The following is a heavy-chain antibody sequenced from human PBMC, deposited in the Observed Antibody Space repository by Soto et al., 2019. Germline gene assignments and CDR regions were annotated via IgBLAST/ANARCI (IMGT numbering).Heavy chain of an antibody. Sequence: GGSLRLSCAASGFTFSSYSMHWVRQAPGKGLECVAVISYDGSNKYYADSVKGRFTISRYKSKNTLYLQMNSLRAEDKAVYYCARVMPTTIAVAGSVDYWGQGPSVTVSS. V-gene: IGHV3-30-3*01. CDR3: ARVMPTTIAVAGSVDY. J-gene: IGHJ4*02. D-gene: IGHD6-19*01. CDR2: ISYDGSNK. CDR1: GFTFSSYS.